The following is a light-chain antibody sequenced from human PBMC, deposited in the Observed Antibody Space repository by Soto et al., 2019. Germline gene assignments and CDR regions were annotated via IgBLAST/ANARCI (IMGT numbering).Light chain of an antibody. J-gene: IGKJ1*01. CDR2: GAS. Sequence: EIVLTQSPGTLSLSPGEGATLSCRASQSVTGSYLAWYQQKPGQAPRLLIYGASTRATGIPDRFSGSGSGTDFTLTISRLEPDDFAVYCCQQYGSSPPTFGQGTKVEMK. V-gene: IGKV3-20*01. CDR3: QQYGSSPPT. CDR1: QSVTGSY.